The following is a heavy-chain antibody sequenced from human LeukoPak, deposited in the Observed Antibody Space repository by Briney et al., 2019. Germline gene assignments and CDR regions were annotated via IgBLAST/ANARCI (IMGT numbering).Heavy chain of an antibody. J-gene: IGHJ4*02. CDR2: ISAYNGNT. Sequence: ASVKVSCKASGYTFTSYGISWVRQAPGQGLEWMGWISAYNGNTNYAQKLQGRVTMTTDTSTSTAYMELRSLRSDDTVVYYCARDRSGRAAAASPPREFDYWGQGTLVTVSS. CDR3: ARDRSGRAAAASPPREFDY. CDR1: GYTFTSYG. V-gene: IGHV1-18*01. D-gene: IGHD6-13*01.